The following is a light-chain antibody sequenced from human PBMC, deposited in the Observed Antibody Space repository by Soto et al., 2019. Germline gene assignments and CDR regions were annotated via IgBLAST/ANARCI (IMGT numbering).Light chain of an antibody. CDR3: QAWDSSIVV. CDR1: KLGDKY. V-gene: IGLV3-1*01. J-gene: IGLJ2*01. Sequence: SYELTQPPSVSVSPGQTASITCSGDKLGDKYACWYQQKPAQSPVLVIYQDSKRTSGIPERFSGSNSGNTATLTISGTQAMDEADYYCQAWDSSIVVFGGGTKLTVL. CDR2: QDS.